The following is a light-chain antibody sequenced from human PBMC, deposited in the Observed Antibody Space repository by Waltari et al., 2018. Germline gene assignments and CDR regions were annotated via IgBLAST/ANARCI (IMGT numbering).Light chain of an antibody. Sequence: EIVLKKYPGNLHLCSGVRAPLSCRASQSVGRSLAWYQQKPGQAPRLLIYDASSRAAGIPDRFSGSGSGTDFSLAISRLEPEDFAVYYCQKYVSLPATFGQGTKVEIK. CDR1: QSVGRS. J-gene: IGKJ1*01. CDR3: QKYVSLPAT. V-gene: IGKV3-20*01. CDR2: DAS.